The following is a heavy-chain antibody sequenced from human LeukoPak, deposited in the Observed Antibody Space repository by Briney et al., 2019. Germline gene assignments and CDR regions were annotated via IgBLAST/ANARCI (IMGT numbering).Heavy chain of an antibody. Sequence: ASVKVSCKASGYTFTSYDINWVRQATGQGLEWMGWMNPNSGNTGYAQKFQGRVTITRNTSISTAYMELSSLRSEDTAVYYRTIAVVNDAFDIWGQGTMVTVSS. CDR3: TIAVVNDAFDI. CDR2: MNPNSGNT. V-gene: IGHV1-8*03. CDR1: GYTFTSYD. J-gene: IGHJ3*02. D-gene: IGHD2-15*01.